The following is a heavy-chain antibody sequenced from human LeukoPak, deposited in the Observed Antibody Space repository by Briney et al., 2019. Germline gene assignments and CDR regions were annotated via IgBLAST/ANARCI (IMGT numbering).Heavy chain of an antibody. CDR1: GFTFSSYA. V-gene: IGHV3-23*01. CDR2: ISGSGGST. Sequence: GGSLRLSCAASGFTFSSYAMSWVRQAPGKGLEWVSAISGSGGSTYYADSVKGRFTISRDNSKNTLYLQMNSLRAEDTAVYYCASATARDGWFDPWGQGTLVTVSS. D-gene: IGHD4-17*01. J-gene: IGHJ5*02. CDR3: ASATARDGWFDP.